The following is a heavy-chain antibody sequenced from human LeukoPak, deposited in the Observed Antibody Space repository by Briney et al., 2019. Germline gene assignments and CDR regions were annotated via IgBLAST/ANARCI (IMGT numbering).Heavy chain of an antibody. J-gene: IGHJ6*03. CDR3: AREAIPGDMRSSSWSVLMDV. D-gene: IGHD6-13*01. Sequence: SQTLSLTCAISGDSVSSNSAAWNWIRQSPSRGLEWLGRTYYRSKWYNDYAVSVKSRITINPDTSKSQFSLQLNSVTPEDTAVYYCAREAIPGDMRSSSWSVLMDVWGKGTTVTVSS. CDR1: GDSVSSNSAA. V-gene: IGHV6-1*01. CDR2: TYYRSKWYN.